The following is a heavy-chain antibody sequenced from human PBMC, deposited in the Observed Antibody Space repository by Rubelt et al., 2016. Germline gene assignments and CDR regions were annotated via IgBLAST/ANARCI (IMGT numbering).Heavy chain of an antibody. Sequence: VQLLESGGDLVQPGGSLRLSCAVSGFTFTSYWMSWVRQAPGKGLERVAVIWFDGSNKYYADSVKGRFTISRDNSKNTLYLQMNSLSAEDTAVYYCAKVKAGGFGGGHLDYWGQGTLVTVSS. J-gene: IGHJ4*02. CDR3: AKVKAGGFGGGHLDY. CDR1: GFTFTSYW. V-gene: IGHV3-30*02. D-gene: IGHD3-16*01. CDR2: IWFDGSNK.